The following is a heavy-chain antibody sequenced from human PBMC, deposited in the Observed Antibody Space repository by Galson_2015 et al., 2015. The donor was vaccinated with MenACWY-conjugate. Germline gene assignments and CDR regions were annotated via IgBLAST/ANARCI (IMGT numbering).Heavy chain of an antibody. CDR3: TTPTPGGRGMVV. D-gene: IGHD1-26*01. J-gene: IGHJ6*02. CDR1: GYTFTTYW. CDR2: ISPGDSYT. Sequence: QSGAEVKKPGESLKISCKGSGYTFTTYWIGWVRQMPGKGLEWMGFISPGDSYTRYNPAFQGQVTISADKSISTAYLQWNSLQASGTAMYYCTTPTPGGRGMVVSGQGTPVAVSS. V-gene: IGHV5-51*01.